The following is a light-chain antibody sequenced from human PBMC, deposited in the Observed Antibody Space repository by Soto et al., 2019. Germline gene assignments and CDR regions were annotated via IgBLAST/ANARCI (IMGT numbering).Light chain of an antibody. J-gene: IGLJ2*01. CDR3: QVWDSSSDHVV. Sequence: SYVLTQPPSVSVAPGKTATITCGGDNIGSESVHWYQQKPGQAPVVVMYHDRDRPSGIPERFSGSNSGNTATLTISRVEAGDEADYYCQVWDSSSDHVVFGGGTKLTVL. CDR2: HDR. V-gene: IGLV3-21*04. CDR1: NIGSES.